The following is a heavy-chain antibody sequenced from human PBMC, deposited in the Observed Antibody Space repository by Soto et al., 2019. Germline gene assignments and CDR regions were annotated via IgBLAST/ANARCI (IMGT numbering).Heavy chain of an antibody. Sequence: GASVKVSFKASGYTFTSYDINWVRQATGQGLDWMGWMNPNSGNTGYAQKFQGRVTMTRNTSISTAYMELSSLRSEDTAVYYCASNTLRRIQLWPTRYYYYGMDVWGQGTTVTVSS. CDR3: ASNTLRRIQLWPTRYYYYGMDV. CDR1: GYTFTSYD. CDR2: MNPNSGNT. V-gene: IGHV1-8*01. J-gene: IGHJ6*02. D-gene: IGHD5-18*01.